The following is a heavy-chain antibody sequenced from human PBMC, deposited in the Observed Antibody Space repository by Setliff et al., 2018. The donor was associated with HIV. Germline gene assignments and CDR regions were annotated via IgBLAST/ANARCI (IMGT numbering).Heavy chain of an antibody. Sequence: PGGSLRLSCAASGFTFSNAWMNWVRQAPGKGLEWVSIIYSGGTTYYADSVKGRFTISRDNSKNTLYLQMNSLRVEDTAVYHCARSPQGGYFDYWGQGTLVTVSS. J-gene: IGHJ4*03. CDR1: GFTFSNAW. CDR2: IYSGGTT. CDR3: ARSPQGGYFDY. V-gene: IGHV3-53*01.